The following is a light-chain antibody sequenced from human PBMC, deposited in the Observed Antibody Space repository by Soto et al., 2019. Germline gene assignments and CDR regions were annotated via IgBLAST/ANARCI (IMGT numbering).Light chain of an antibody. CDR1: KLGDKY. J-gene: IGLJ2*01. Sequence: SYELTQPPSVSVSPGQTASITCSGDKLGDKYACWYQQKPGQSPVLVIYQDSKRPSGIPERFSGSNSGNTATLTISGTQAMDEADYYCQAWDSSTGVVFGGGTKLPVL. CDR2: QDS. V-gene: IGLV3-1*01. CDR3: QAWDSSTGVV.